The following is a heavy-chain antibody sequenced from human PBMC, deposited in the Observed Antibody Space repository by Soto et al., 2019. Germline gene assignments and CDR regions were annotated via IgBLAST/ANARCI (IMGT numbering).Heavy chain of an antibody. Sequence: GGSLRLSCTASGFTFGDYAMSWVRQAPGKGLEWVGFIRSKAYGGTTEYAASVKGRFTISRDDSKSIAYLQMNSLKTEDTAVYYCTRVYYYDSSGYYWFDDWGQGTLVTVSS. CDR2: IRSKAYGGTT. CDR3: TRVYYYDSSGYYWFDD. CDR1: GFTFGDYA. J-gene: IGHJ4*02. V-gene: IGHV3-49*04. D-gene: IGHD3-22*01.